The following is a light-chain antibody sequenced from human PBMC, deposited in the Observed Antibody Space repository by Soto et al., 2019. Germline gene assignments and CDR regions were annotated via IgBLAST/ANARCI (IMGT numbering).Light chain of an antibody. J-gene: IGKJ5*01. CDR3: QHSFSYPST. CDR2: DAS. CDR1: QSVSSH. V-gene: IGKV3-11*01. Sequence: EILMSQSPVTLSSSPGERVTLSCRASQSVSSHLTWYQQKPGQAPRLLIFDASRSLTGIPSRFSGSGSGTEFTLTISSLHPEDFATYYCQHSFSYPSTFGQGTRLEIK.